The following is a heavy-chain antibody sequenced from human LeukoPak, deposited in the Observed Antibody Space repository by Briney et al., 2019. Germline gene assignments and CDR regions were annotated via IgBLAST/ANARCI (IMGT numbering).Heavy chain of an antibody. D-gene: IGHD6-13*01. Sequence: PGGSLRLSCAASGFTFRSYWMSWARQAPGKGLECVSSISSGSSSIYYADSVKGRFTISRDDAKNSLYLQMNSLRAEDTAVYYCARTATDTGEFDYWGQGTLVTVSS. CDR2: ISSGSSSI. CDR1: GFTFRSYW. CDR3: ARTATDTGEFDY. V-gene: IGHV3-21*01. J-gene: IGHJ4*02.